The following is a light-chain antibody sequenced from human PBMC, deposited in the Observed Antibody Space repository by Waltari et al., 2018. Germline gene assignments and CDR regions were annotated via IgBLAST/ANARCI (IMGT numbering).Light chain of an antibody. Sequence: QSVLTQPPSVSAAPGQRVTISCSGGSSNIGNNYVSWYRQVPGTAPKLLTFEVSARPSGVPCRCPGSQSGKSATLDITGLQAGDEADDYCGTWDSSLSGAVFGGGTHLTVL. V-gene: IGLV1-51*02. CDR3: GTWDSSLSGAV. J-gene: IGLJ7*01. CDR2: EVS. CDR1: SSNIGNNY.